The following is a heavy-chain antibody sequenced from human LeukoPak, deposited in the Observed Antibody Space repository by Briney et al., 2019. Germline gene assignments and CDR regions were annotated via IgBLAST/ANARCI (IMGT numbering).Heavy chain of an antibody. J-gene: IGHJ5*02. D-gene: IGHD3-10*01. CDR2: IYTSGST. CDR3: ARVRGPMVRGVMDWFDP. Sequence: PSQTLSLTCTVSGGSISSGSYYWSWIRQPAGKGLEWIGRIYTSGSTNYNPSLKSRVTISVDTSKNQFSLKLSSVTAADTAVYYCARVRGPMVRGVMDWFDPWGQGTLVTVSS. CDR1: GGSISSGSYY. V-gene: IGHV4-61*02.